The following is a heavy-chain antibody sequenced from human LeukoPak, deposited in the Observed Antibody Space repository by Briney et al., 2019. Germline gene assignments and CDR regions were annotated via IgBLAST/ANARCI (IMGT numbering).Heavy chain of an antibody. D-gene: IGHD6-6*01. J-gene: IGHJ4*02. CDR3: AKSTIGGSSSSYFDY. CDR1: GFTFSYYA. V-gene: IGHV3-23*01. Sequence: PGGSLRLSCAASGFTFSYYAMTWVRQAPGKGLECVSGISGSGGSTYYADSVKGRFTVSRDNSKNTLYLQMNSLRAEDTAVYSCAKSTIGGSSSSYFDYWGQGTLVTVSS. CDR2: ISGSGGST.